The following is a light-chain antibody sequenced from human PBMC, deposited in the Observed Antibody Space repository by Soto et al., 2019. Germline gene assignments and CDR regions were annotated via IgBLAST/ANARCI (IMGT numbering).Light chain of an antibody. CDR3: QQYNGYPWT. Sequence: DIQVTQSPSTLSASVGDRVTITCRASQSLNDWLAWYQQKPEKAPKLLIYKASGLESGVPSRFSGSGSGTEFTLTISSLQPDDFATYYCQQYNGYPWTFGQGPKVEIK. CDR2: KAS. V-gene: IGKV1-5*03. J-gene: IGKJ1*01. CDR1: QSLNDW.